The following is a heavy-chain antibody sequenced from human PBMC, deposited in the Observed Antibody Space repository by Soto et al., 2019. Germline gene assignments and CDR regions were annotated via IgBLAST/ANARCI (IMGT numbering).Heavy chain of an antibody. J-gene: IGHJ5*01. CDR1: GYTFTGYY. Sequence: ASVTVSWKASGYTFTGYYMHWVRQAPGQGLEWMGWINPNSGGTNYAQKFQGWVTMTRDTSISTAYMELSRLRSDDTAVYYCAREAGVGYCSGDSCTRVAWFDPWGQGAMVTVSS. CDR2: INPNSGGT. CDR3: AREAGVGYCSGDSCTRVAWFDP. V-gene: IGHV1-2*04. D-gene: IGHD2-15*01.